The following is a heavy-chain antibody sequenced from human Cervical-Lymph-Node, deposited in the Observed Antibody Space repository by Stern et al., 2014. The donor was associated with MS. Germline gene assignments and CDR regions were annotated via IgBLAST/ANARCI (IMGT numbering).Heavy chain of an antibody. CDR1: GFIFSSYG. D-gene: IGHD2-15*01. Sequence: VQLVESGGGVVQPGKSLRLSCAASGFIFSSYGMHWVRQAPGKGLDWVSLISHDGNREYYADSVKGRFVISRDNSKKTLYLQMNSLTADDTAVYYCARGLYATSHSSCDFWGPGTLVIVSS. CDR3: ARGLYATSHSSCDF. V-gene: IGHV3-33*01. CDR2: ISHDGNRE. J-gene: IGHJ4*02.